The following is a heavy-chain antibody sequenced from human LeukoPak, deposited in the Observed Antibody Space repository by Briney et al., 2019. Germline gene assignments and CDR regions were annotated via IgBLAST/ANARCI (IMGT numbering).Heavy chain of an antibody. Sequence: GGSLRLSCEASGAVSGLTFSHFYMNWIRQAPGKGLECISYIGSSGSTVDYADSVKGRFTVSRDNAKNLLFLQMNSLRADDTAIYYCAGDFYHGPERGQGTLVTVSS. V-gene: IGHV3-11*04. CDR1: GLTFSHFY. J-gene: IGHJ4*02. D-gene: IGHD1-14*01. CDR3: AGDFYHGPE. CDR2: IGSSGSTV.